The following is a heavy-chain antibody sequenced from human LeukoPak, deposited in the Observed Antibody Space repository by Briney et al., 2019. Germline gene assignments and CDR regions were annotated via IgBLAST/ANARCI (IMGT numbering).Heavy chain of an antibody. CDR1: GFTFSSYS. Sequence: TGGSLRLSCAAAGFTFSSYSMNWVRQAPGKGLEWVSSISSSSSYIYYADSVKGRFTISRDNAKNSLYLQMNSLRAEDTAVYSCARESSCSYWGQGTLVTVSS. V-gene: IGHV3-21*01. J-gene: IGHJ4*02. CDR3: ARESSCSY. D-gene: IGHD6-13*01. CDR2: ISSSSSYI.